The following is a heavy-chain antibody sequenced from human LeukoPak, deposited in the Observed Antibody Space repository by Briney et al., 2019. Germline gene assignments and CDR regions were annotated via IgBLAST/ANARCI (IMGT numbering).Heavy chain of an antibody. D-gene: IGHD3-16*01. J-gene: IGHJ3*02. Sequence: ASVEVSCKASGYTFSSYAMTWVRQAPGQGLEWMGWISVYSGNTNYAQKFQGRVTMATDTSTSTANMELRSLRSDDTAVYYCARDSGITNMFGGGRGSALEEPNDVFDIWGQGTMVIVSS. CDR2: ISVYSGNT. CDR3: ARDSGITNMFGGGRGSALEEPNDVFDI. V-gene: IGHV1-18*01. CDR1: GYTFSSYA.